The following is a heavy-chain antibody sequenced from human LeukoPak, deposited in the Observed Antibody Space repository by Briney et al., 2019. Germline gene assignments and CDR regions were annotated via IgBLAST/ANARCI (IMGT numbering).Heavy chain of an antibody. CDR2: IYTSGST. J-gene: IGHJ5*02. CDR1: GGSISSYY. Sequence: SETLSLTCTVSGGSISSYYWSWIRQPAEKGQERIGRIYTSGSTNYNPSLKSRVTMSVDTSKNQFSLKLSSVTAADPAVYYCARVATIESNWFDPWGQGTLVTVSS. D-gene: IGHD1-26*01. V-gene: IGHV4-4*07. CDR3: ARVATIESNWFDP.